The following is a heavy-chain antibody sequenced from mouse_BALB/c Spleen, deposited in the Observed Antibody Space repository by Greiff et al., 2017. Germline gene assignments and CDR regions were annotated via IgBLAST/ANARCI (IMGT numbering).Heavy chain of an antibody. CDR1: GFTFSSFG. J-gene: IGHJ4*01. V-gene: IGHV5-17*02. CDR3: ARWTTGMDY. Sequence: EVQRVESGGGLVQPGGSRKLSCAASGFTFSSFGMHWVRQAPEKGLEWVAYISSGSSTIYYADTVKGRFTISRDNPKNTLFLQMTSLRSEDTAMYYCARWTTGMDYWGQGTSVTVSS. D-gene: IGHD2-12*01. CDR2: ISSGSSTI.